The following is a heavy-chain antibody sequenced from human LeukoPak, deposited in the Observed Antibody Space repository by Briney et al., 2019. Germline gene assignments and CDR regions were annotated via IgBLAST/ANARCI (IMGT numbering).Heavy chain of an antibody. J-gene: IGHJ6*03. V-gene: IGHV3-66*01. CDR1: GFTFSSYS. CDR3: ARSWGYMDV. D-gene: IGHD3-16*01. CDR2: IYIGGAT. Sequence: GGSLRLSCAASGFTFSSYSMNWVRQAPGKGLEWVSVIYIGGATYYADSVKGRFTISRDNSKNTLYLQMNSLRVEDTAVYYCARSWGYMDVWGKGTTVTVSS.